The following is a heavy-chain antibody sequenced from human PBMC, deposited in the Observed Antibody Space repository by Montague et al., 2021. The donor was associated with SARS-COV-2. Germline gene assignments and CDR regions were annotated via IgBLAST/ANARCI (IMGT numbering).Heavy chain of an antibody. CDR1: GDSISNYS. D-gene: IGHD3-3*01. Sequence: SETLSLTCSVSGDSISNYSWSWIRQSPGKGLEWIGYIYYSGSTNYNPSLTSRVTIFVDTSKNQFSLKLSSVTAAGTAVYYCATLPSSITIFGVVQGYYFDDWGQGTLVTVSS. V-gene: IGHV4-59*08. CDR2: IYYSGST. J-gene: IGHJ4*02. CDR3: ATLPSSITIFGVVQGYYFDD.